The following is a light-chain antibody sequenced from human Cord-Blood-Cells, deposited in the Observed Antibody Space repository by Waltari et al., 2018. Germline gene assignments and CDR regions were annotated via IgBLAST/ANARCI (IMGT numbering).Light chain of an antibody. V-gene: IGLV2-8*01. CDR1: SSDVGGYHY. J-gene: IGLJ3*02. CDR2: EVS. Sequence: QSALTQPPSASGSPGQSVTIPCTGTSSDVGGYHYVSRYQQHPGKAPKLMIYEVSKRPSGIPDRFSGSKSGNTASLTVSGLQAEDEADYYCSSYAGSNNLGVFGGGTKLTVL. CDR3: SSYAGSNNLGV.